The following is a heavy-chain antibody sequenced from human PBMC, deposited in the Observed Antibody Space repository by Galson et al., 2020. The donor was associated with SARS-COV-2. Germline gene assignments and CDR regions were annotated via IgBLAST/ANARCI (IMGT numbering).Heavy chain of an antibody. D-gene: IGHD6-19*01. V-gene: IGHV3-23*01. CDR3: AKPGKRGGRGCCLDFDS. J-gene: IGHJ4*02. CDR2: IGGGSGIS. CDR1: GFTFSYYD. Sequence: GESLKISCAASGFTFSYYDMSWVRQAPGKGLEWVSAIGGGSGISKYADSVKGRFTISRDKSKNTVFLQMSSLRAEDTAVYYCAKPGKRGGRGCCLDFDSWGQGILVTVSS.